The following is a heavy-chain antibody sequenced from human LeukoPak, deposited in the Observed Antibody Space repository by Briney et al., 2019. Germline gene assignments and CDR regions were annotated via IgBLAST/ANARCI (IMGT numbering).Heavy chain of an antibody. V-gene: IGHV3-43*02. Sequence: GGSLRLSCAASGFTFDDYAMRWVRQAPGKGLEWVSLISGDGGSTYYADSVKGRFTISRDNSKNSLYLQMNSLRTEDTALYYRAKIHGDYWGQGTLVTVSS. CDR3: AKIHGDY. J-gene: IGHJ4*02. CDR2: ISGDGGST. D-gene: IGHD5-18*01. CDR1: GFTFDDYA.